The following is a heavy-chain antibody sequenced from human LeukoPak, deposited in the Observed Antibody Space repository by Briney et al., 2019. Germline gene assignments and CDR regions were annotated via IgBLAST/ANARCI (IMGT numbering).Heavy chain of an antibody. D-gene: IGHD1-26*01. CDR2: IYNGVNT. CDR3: ARSRAFNSGAFDP. CDR1: GASVSSASY. V-gene: IGHV4-61*01. J-gene: IGHJ5*02. Sequence: SETPSLTCTVSGASVSSASYWSWIRQPPGKGVEWIAHIYNGVNTNYNPSLKSRVTISVDTSKNQFSLRLNSVTAADTAVYYCARSRAFNSGAFDPWGQGSLVTVSS.